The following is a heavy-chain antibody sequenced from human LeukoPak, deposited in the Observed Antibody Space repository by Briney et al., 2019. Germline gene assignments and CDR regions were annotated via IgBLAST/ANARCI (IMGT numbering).Heavy chain of an antibody. CDR1: GGSISTYY. J-gene: IGHJ4*02. V-gene: IGHV4-59*01. CDR3: GRDYGGDSYLDY. Sequence: SETLSLTCTVSGGSISTYYWRCIRQPPGKGLEWIGYVYYSGSTDYNPSLESRVTISVDTSKSQFSLNLSSMTAADTAVYYCGRDYGGDSYLDYWGQGILVIVSS. D-gene: IGHD4-23*01. CDR2: VYYSGST.